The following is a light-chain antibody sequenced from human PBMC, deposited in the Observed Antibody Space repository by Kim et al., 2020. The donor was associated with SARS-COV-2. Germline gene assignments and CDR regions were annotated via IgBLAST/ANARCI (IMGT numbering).Light chain of an antibody. J-gene: IGKJ2*01. V-gene: IGKV1-5*01. Sequence: LSASVGDRVTITCRASQSISSWLAWYQQKPGKAPKLLIYDASSLESGAPSRFSGRGSGTEFTLTISSLQPDDFATYCCQQYNSVYTFGQGTKLEI. CDR3: QQYNSVYT. CDR2: DAS. CDR1: QSISSW.